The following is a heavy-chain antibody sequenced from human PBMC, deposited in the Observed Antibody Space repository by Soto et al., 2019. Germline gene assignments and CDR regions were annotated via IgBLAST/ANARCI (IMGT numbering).Heavy chain of an antibody. CDR3: ASGGRGNYYDSSGYRGSDYFDY. V-gene: IGHV4-31*03. J-gene: IGHJ4*02. D-gene: IGHD3-22*01. CDR1: GGSISSGGYY. Sequence: PSETLSLTCTVSGGSISSGGYYWSWIRQHPGKGLEWIGYIYYSGSTYYNPSLKSRVTISVDRSKNQSSLKLSSVTAADTAVYYCASGGRGNYYDSSGYRGSDYFDYWGQGTLVTVSS. CDR2: IYYSGST.